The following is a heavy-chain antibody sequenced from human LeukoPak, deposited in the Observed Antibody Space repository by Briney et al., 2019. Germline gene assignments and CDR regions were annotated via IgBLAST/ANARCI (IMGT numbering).Heavy chain of an antibody. CDR1: GFTFSSYG. CDR2: IWYDGSNK. Sequence: GRSLRLSCAASGFTFSSYGMPWVRQAPGKGLEWVAVIWYDGSNKYYADSVKGRFTISRDNSKNTLYLQMNSLRAEDTAVYYCARADDSSGYSPLDAFDIWGQGTMVTVSS. V-gene: IGHV3-33*01. D-gene: IGHD3-22*01. CDR3: ARADDSSGYSPLDAFDI. J-gene: IGHJ3*02.